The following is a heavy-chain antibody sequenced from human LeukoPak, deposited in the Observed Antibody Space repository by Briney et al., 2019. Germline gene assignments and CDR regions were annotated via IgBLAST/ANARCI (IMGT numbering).Heavy chain of an antibody. D-gene: IGHD4-17*01. CDR3: ARGDYGDFRVFYTLFDY. J-gene: IGHJ4*02. CDR2: IYPGDSDT. Sequence: GESLKISCKGSGYSFTSYWVGWVRQMPGKGLEWMGIIYPGDSDTRYSPSFQGQVTISADKSISTAYLQWSSLKASDTAMYYCARGDYGDFRVFYTLFDYWGQGTLVTVSS. V-gene: IGHV5-51*01. CDR1: GYSFTSYW.